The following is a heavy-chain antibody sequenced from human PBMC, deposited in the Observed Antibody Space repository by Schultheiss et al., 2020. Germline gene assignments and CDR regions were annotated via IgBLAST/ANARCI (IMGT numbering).Heavy chain of an antibody. Sequence: GGSLRLSCAASGFTFDDYAMHWVRQAPGKGLEWVSAIGTAGDTYYPGSVKGRFTISRENAKNSLYLQMNSLRAEDTAVYYCARGIAARPFDYWGQGTLVTVSS. D-gene: IGHD6-6*01. CDR3: ARGIAARPFDY. V-gene: IGHV3-13*01. J-gene: IGHJ4*02. CDR2: IGTAGDT. CDR1: GFTFDDYA.